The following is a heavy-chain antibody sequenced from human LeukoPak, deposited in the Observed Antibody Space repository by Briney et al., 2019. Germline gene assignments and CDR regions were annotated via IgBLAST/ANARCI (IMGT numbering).Heavy chain of an antibody. Sequence: PGGSLRLSCAASGFTFSNYAMNWVRQAPGKGLEWVSAISGSGGSTNHADSVKGRFTISRDNSKNMLYLQMNSLRAEDTAVYYCAKTYSFYFDYWGQGTLVTVSS. D-gene: IGHD5-18*01. CDR1: GFTFSNYA. J-gene: IGHJ4*02. V-gene: IGHV3-23*01. CDR2: ISGSGGST. CDR3: AKTYSFYFDY.